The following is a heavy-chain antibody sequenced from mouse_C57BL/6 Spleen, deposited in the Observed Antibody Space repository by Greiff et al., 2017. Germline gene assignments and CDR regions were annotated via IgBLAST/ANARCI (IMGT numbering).Heavy chain of an antibody. D-gene: IGHD1-1*01. CDR1: GYTFTDYE. J-gene: IGHJ4*01. V-gene: IGHV1-15*01. CDR3: TRGGSSYAMDY. Sequence: VQLQESGAELVRPGASVTLSCKASGYTFTDYEMHWVKQTPVHGLEWIGAIDPETGGTAYNQKFKGKAILTADKSSSTAYMELRSLTSEDSAVYYCTRGGSSYAMDYWGQGTSVTVSS. CDR2: IDPETGGT.